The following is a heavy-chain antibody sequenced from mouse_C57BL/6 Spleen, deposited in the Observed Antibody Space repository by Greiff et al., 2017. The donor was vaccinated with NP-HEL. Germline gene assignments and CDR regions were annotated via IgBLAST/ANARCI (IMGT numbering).Heavy chain of an antibody. J-gene: IGHJ1*03. CDR1: GFTFSSYT. Sequence: EVQLVESGGGLVKPGGSLKLSCAASGFTFSSYTMSWVRQTPEKRLEWVATISGGGGNTYYPDSVKGRFTISRDNAKNTLYLQMSSLRSEDTALYYCTGSSYDWYFDVWGTGTTVTVSS. CDR3: TGSSYDWYFDV. CDR2: ISGGGGNT. V-gene: IGHV5-9*01. D-gene: IGHD1-1*01.